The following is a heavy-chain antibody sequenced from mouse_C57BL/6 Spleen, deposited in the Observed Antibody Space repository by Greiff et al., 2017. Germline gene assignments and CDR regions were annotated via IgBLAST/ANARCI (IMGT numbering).Heavy chain of an antibody. D-gene: IGHD4-1*01. CDR3: ARLNWDDY. Sequence: QVQLQQPGAELVKPGASVKLSCKASGYTFTSYWMQWVKQRPGQGLEWIGEIDPSDSYTNYNQKFKGKATLTVDTSSSTAYMQLSSLTSEDSAVFYCARLNWDDYWDQGPTLTVSS. CDR2: IDPSDSYT. J-gene: IGHJ2*01. V-gene: IGHV1-50*01. CDR1: GYTFTSYW.